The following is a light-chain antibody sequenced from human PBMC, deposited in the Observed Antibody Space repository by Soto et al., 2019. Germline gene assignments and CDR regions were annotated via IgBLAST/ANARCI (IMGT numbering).Light chain of an antibody. Sequence: IVLTQSPGTLSLSPGERATLSCRASQSVSDSYLAWYQQKPGQAPRLLIFGASTMATGIPDRFAGSGSGTDFTLTISRLEPEDFAFYYCQQYGSSRPLTFGGGTKVEI. J-gene: IGKJ4*01. CDR1: QSVSDSY. V-gene: IGKV3-20*01. CDR3: QQYGSSRPLT. CDR2: GAS.